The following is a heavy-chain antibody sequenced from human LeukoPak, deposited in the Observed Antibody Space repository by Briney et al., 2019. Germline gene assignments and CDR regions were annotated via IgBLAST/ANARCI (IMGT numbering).Heavy chain of an antibody. CDR3: AKASYDSSGYYPPAAFED. CDR1: GFTFSSYG. D-gene: IGHD3-22*01. V-gene: IGHV3-30*02. Sequence: GGSLRLSCAASGFTFSSYGMHWVRQAPGKGLEWVAFIRYDGSNKYYGDSVKGRFTISRDNSKNTLYLQMNSLRAEDTAVYYCAKASYDSSGYYPPAAFEDWGQGTLVTVSS. CDR2: IRYDGSNK. J-gene: IGHJ4*02.